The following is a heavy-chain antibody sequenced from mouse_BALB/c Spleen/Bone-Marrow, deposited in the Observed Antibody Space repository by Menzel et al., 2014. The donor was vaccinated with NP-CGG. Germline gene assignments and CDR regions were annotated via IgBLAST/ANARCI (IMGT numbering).Heavy chain of an antibody. J-gene: IGHJ1*01. CDR2: IDPANGNT. CDR3: ASYYYGRYFDV. V-gene: IGHV14-3*02. D-gene: IGHD1-1*01. Sequence: EVQLQQSGAELVKPGATVKLSCTASGFNIKDTYMHWVKQRPEQGLEWVGRIDPANGNTKYDPKFQGKATITADTSSNTAYLQLSSLTSEDTAVYYCASYYYGRYFDVWGARTTVTVSS. CDR1: GFNIKDTY.